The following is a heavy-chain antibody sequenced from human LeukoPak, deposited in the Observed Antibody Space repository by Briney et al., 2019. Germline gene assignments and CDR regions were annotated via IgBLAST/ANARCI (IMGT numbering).Heavy chain of an antibody. Sequence: ASVKVSYKASGYTFTGYYMHWVRQAPGQGLAWMGWINPNSGGTNYAQKFQGRVTMTRDTSISTAYMELSRLRSDDTAVYYCARDVVATISPGYWGQGTLVTVSS. V-gene: IGHV1-2*02. CDR2: INPNSGGT. CDR3: ARDVVATISPGY. CDR1: GYTFTGYY. D-gene: IGHD5-12*01. J-gene: IGHJ4*02.